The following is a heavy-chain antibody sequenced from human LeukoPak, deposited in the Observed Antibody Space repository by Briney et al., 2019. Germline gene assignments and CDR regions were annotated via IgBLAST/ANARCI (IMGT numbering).Heavy chain of an antibody. Sequence: PGGSLRLSCAASGFTFSDYYMSWIRQAPGKGLEWIGEINHSGSTNYNPSLKSRVTISVDTSKNQFSLKLSSVTAADTAVYYCARAPPRRIQLWLRYWFDPWGQGTLVTVSS. CDR1: GFTFSDYY. D-gene: IGHD5-18*01. CDR2: INHSGST. V-gene: IGHV4-34*01. J-gene: IGHJ5*02. CDR3: ARAPPRRIQLWLRYWFDP.